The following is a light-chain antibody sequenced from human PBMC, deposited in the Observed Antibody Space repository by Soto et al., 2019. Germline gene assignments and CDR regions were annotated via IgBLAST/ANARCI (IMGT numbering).Light chain of an antibody. CDR3: TSFARGSTLV. CDR2: ATS. J-gene: IGLJ3*02. CDR1: SSDVGTYNL. V-gene: IGLV2-23*01. Sequence: QAVPTQPAAVSGSPGQSITISCTGTSSDVGTYNLVSWYQQYPGKAPKLMIYATSKRPSGVSNRFSGSKSGDTASLTISGLQAEDEADYYCTSFARGSTLVFGGGTKVTVL.